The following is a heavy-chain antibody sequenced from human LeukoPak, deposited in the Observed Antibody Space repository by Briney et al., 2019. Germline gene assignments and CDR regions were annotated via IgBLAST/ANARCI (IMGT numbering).Heavy chain of an antibody. V-gene: IGHV4-34*01. J-gene: IGHJ4*02. D-gene: IGHD2-15*01. CDR3: ARGELLYDY. Sequence: SETLSLTCAVYGGSFSGYYWSWIRQPPGKGLEWIGEINHSGSTNYNPSLKSRVTMSVDTSKNQFSLKLNSVTAADTAVYYCARGELLYDYWGQGTLVTVSS. CDR2: INHSGST. CDR1: GGSFSGYY.